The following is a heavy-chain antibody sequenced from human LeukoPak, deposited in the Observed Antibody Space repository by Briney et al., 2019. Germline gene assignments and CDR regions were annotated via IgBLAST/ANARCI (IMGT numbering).Heavy chain of an antibody. J-gene: IGHJ5*02. CDR3: ARGRREQLVPPSHPNNWFDP. V-gene: IGHV1-69*06. D-gene: IGHD6-6*01. CDR1: GGTFSSYA. Sequence: ASVKVSCKASGGTFSSYAISWVRQAPGQGLEWMGGIIPIFGTANYAQKFQGRVTITADKSTSTAYMELSSLRSEDTAVYYCARGRREQLVPPSHPNNWFDPWGQGTLVTVSS. CDR2: IIPIFGTA.